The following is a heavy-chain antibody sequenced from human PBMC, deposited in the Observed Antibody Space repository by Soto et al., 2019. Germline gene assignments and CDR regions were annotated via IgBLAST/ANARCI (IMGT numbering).Heavy chain of an antibody. CDR1: SASISSSSYT. J-gene: IGHJ6*02. Sequence: SETLSLTCTVSSASISSSSYTWGWIRQPPGKGLEWIGSIYYSGSTYYNPSLNSRVTVSVDTSKNQFSLKVTSVTAADTAVYYCAKLHGYCISSSCLAHYAMDVWGQGTTVTVS. CDR3: AKLHGYCISSSCLAHYAMDV. V-gene: IGHV4-39*01. CDR2: IYYSGST. D-gene: IGHD2-2*01.